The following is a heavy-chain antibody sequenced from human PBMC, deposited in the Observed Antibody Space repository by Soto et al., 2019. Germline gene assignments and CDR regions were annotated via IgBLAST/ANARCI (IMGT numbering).Heavy chain of an antibody. V-gene: IGHV4-39*01. CDR3: ARQSSARRTGATQIAAAGKNWFDP. CDR1: GGSISSSSYY. CDR2: IYYSGSP. J-gene: IGHJ5*02. D-gene: IGHD6-13*01. Sequence: QLQLQASGPGLVKPSETLSLPCTVSGGSISSSSYYWGWIRQPPGKGLAWIGSIYYSGSPYYNPSPKSRVTISIDTSKNQFALKLSSVTAADTALYYCARQSSARRTGATQIAAAGKNWFDPWGQGTLVTVSS.